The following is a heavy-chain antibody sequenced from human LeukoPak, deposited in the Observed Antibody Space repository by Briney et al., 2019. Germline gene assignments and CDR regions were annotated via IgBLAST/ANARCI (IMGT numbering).Heavy chain of an antibody. CDR2: ISGSGGRT. D-gene: IGHD5-12*01. J-gene: IGHJ3*02. CDR1: GFSFSSYA. Sequence: GSLRLSCAVSGFSFSSYAMSWVRQAPGKGLEWVSAISGSGGRTYYAHSVKGRFTISRDSSKNTLYLQMNSLRAEDTAIYYCAKDLVATIHEGYDIWGQGTMVTVSS. V-gene: IGHV3-23*01. CDR3: AKDLVATIHEGYDI.